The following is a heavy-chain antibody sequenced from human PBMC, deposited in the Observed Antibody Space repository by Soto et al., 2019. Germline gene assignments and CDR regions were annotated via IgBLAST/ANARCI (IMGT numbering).Heavy chain of an antibody. V-gene: IGHV5-10-1*01. D-gene: IGHD5-18*01. CDR2: IDPSDSYT. Sequence: EVQLVQSGAEVKKPGESLRISCKGSGYSFTSYWISWVRQMPGKGLEWMGRIDPSDSYTNYSPSFQGHVTISADKSISTAYLQWSSLKASDTAMNYCARRVYSYGNAYYYGMDVWGQGTTVTVSS. CDR1: GYSFTSYW. CDR3: ARRVYSYGNAYYYGMDV. J-gene: IGHJ6*02.